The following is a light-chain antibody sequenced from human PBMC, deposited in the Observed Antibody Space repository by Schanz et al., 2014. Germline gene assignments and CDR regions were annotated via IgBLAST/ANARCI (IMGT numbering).Light chain of an antibody. CDR2: EGT. J-gene: IGLJ3*02. V-gene: IGLV2-23*01. CDR3: QSYDGSLSSWV. Sequence: QSALTQPASVSGSPGQSITISCTGTSSDVGSNNIVSWYQQHPGKAPKLMIYEGTKRPLGVSNRFSGSKSGNTASLTISGLQADDEADYSCQSYDGSLSSWVFGGGTKLTVL. CDR1: SSDVGSNNI.